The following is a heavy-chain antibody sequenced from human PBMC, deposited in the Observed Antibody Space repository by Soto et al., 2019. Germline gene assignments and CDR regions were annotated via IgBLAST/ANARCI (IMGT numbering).Heavy chain of an antibody. CDR2: ISGSGGST. CDR1: GFTFSSYA. V-gene: IGHV3-23*01. Sequence: EVQLLESGGGLVQPGGSLRLSCAASGFTFSSYAMSWVRQAPGKGLEWVSAISGSGGSTYYADSVKGRFTISRDNSKNTLYLQMNSLRAEDTAVYYCAKDQGELRWTRNKNDAFDIWGQGTMVTVSS. J-gene: IGHJ3*02. CDR3: AKDQGELRWTRNKNDAFDI. D-gene: IGHD4-17*01.